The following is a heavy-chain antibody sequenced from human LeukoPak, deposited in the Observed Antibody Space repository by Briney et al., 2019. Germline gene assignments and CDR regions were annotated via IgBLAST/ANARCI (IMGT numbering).Heavy chain of an antibody. CDR2: TYYRSKWYN. J-gene: IGHJ4*02. V-gene: IGHV6-1*01. Sequence: SQTLSLTCAISGDSVSSNSAAWNWIRHSPSRGLEWLGRTYYRSKWYNDYAVSVKSRITINPDTSKNQFSLQLNSVTPDDTAVYYCAREEKTTEYSSDWSDYFDYWGQGTLVTVSS. D-gene: IGHD6-19*01. CDR3: AREEKTTEYSSDWSDYFDY. CDR1: GDSVSSNSAA.